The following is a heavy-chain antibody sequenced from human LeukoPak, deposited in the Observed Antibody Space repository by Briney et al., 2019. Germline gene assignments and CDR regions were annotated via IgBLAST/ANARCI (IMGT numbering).Heavy chain of an antibody. J-gene: IGHJ6*03. CDR2: INPNSGGT. CDR3: ARDGVHIVGATELPYYYYYMDV. Sequence: GASVKVSCKASGYTFTGYYMHWVRQAPGQGLEWMGWINPNSGGTNYAQKFQGRVTMTRDTSISTAYMELSRLRSDDTAVYYCARDGVHIVGATELPYYYYYMDVWGKGTTVTISS. D-gene: IGHD1-26*01. CDR1: GYTFTGYY. V-gene: IGHV1-2*02.